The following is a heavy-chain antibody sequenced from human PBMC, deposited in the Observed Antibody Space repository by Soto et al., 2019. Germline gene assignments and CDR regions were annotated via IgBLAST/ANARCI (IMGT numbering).Heavy chain of an antibody. J-gene: IGHJ4*02. V-gene: IGHV3-48*01. CDR2: ISSSSSTI. CDR1: GFTLSNYN. D-gene: IGHD1-1*01. CDR3: ARENDHFDY. Sequence: RGALRHSFAASGFTLSNYNIHWVRQAPGKGLEWVSYISSSSSTIYYADSVKGRFTISRDNAKNSLYLQMNSLRAEDTAVYYCARENDHFDYWGQGTLVTISS.